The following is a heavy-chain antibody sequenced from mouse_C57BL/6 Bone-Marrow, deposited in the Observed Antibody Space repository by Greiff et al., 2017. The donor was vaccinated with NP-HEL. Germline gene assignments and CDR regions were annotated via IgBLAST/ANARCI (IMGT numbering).Heavy chain of an antibody. Sequence: EVQVVESGGGLVQPGGSLSLSCAASGFTFTDYYMSWVRQPPGKALEWMGFISNKANGYTTEYSASVKGRFTISRANSQSSLYLQMNALRAEDSATYDCARDDGSSFDYGGQGTTLTVSS. CDR2: ISNKANGYTT. V-gene: IGHV7-3*01. D-gene: IGHD1-1*01. J-gene: IGHJ2*01. CDR1: GFTFTDYY. CDR3: ARDDGSSFDY.